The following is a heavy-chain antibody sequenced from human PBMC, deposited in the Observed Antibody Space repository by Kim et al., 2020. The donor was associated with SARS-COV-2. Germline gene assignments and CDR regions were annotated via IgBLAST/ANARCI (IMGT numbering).Heavy chain of an antibody. CDR1: GGSFSGYY. CDR2: INHSGST. V-gene: IGHV4-34*01. D-gene: IGHD3-16*01. J-gene: IGHJ4*02. CDR3: ARTEHEGDCDY. Sequence: SETLSLTCAVYGGSFSGYYWSWIRQPPGKGLEWIGEINHSGSTNYNPSLKSRVTISVDTSKNQFSLKLSSVTAADTAVYYCARTEHEGDCDYWCQGTLVTVSS.